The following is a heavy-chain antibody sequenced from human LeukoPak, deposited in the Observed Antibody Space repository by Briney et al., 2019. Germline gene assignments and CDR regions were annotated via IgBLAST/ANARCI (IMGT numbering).Heavy chain of an antibody. V-gene: IGHV3-74*01. Sequence: HTGGSLRLSCAVSGFTFSNYWMHWVRQAPGKGLVWVSRINSDGSSISYADSVKGRFTISRDNAKNTLFLQMNSLRAEDTAMYYCTRTFDYWGQGTLVTVSS. CDR2: INSDGSSI. J-gene: IGHJ4*02. CDR3: TRTFDY. CDR1: GFTFSNYW.